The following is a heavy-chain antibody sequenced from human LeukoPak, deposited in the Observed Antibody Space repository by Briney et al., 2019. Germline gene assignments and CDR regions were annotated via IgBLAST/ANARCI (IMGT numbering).Heavy chain of an antibody. Sequence: GESLKIPWKSSGYNFSPYWIGWVRPVPGEGLEGVGIIYHGVSDTRYSPSFQGQVTISADKSISTAYLQWSSLKASDTAMYYCASGPGYSGYDYKDYWGQGTLVTVSS. V-gene: IGHV5-51*01. CDR3: ASGPGYSGYDYKDY. CDR1: GYNFSPYW. J-gene: IGHJ4*02. CDR2: IYHGVSDT. D-gene: IGHD5-12*01.